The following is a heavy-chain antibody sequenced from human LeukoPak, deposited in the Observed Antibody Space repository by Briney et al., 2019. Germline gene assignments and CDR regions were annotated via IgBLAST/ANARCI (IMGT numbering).Heavy chain of an antibody. CDR1: GGTFSSYA. CDR3: ARSYSSGTYPFDY. CDR2: IIPIFGTA. J-gene: IGHJ4*02. Sequence: SVKVSCKASGGTFSSYAISWVRQAPGQGLEWMGRIIPIFGTANYAQKFQCRVTITTDESTSTAYMELSSLRSEDTAVYYCARSYSSGTYPFDYWGQGTLVTVSS. D-gene: IGHD6-19*01. V-gene: IGHV1-69*05.